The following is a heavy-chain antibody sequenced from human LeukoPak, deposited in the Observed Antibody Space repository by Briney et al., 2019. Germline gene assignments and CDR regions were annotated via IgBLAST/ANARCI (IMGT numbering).Heavy chain of an antibody. Sequence: SETLSLTCTVSGASISSGSYFWGWIRQPPGKGLEWIVSVSHSRSTYYNPSLRSRVTISADTSKSQVSLELTSVTAADTALYYCARHSDSGGYETAFDIWGQGTMVTVSS. CDR2: VSHSRST. J-gene: IGHJ3*02. CDR1: GASISSGSYF. CDR3: ARHSDSGGYETAFDI. V-gene: IGHV4-39*01. D-gene: IGHD3-22*01.